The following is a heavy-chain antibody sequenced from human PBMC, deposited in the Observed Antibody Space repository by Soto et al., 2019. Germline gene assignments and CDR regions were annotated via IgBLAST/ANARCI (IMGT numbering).Heavy chain of an antibody. V-gene: IGHV1-69*13. CDR3: ARSIGVGYYYYGMDV. J-gene: IGHJ6*02. Sequence: GASVKVSCKASGGTFSSYAISWVRQAPGQGLEWMGGIIPIFGTANYAQKFQGRVTITADESTSTAYMELSSLRSEDTAVYYCARSIGVGYYYYGMDVWGQGTTVTVYS. CDR1: GGTFSSYA. CDR2: IIPIFGTA. D-gene: IGHD3-10*01.